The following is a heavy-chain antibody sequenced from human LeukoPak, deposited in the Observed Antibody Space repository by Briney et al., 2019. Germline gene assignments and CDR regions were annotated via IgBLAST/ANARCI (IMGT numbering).Heavy chain of an antibody. D-gene: IGHD6-19*01. J-gene: IGHJ5*02. Sequence: SETLSLTCTVSGGSISSSSYYWSWIRQPAGKGLEWIGRIYTSGSTNYNPSLKSRVTMSVDTSKNQFSLKLSSVTAADTAVYYCAGFRYRKEYSSGWYRPLVGPATYNWFDPWGQGTLVTVSS. CDR3: AGFRYRKEYSSGWYRPLVGPATYNWFDP. CDR1: GGSISSSSYY. V-gene: IGHV4-61*02. CDR2: IYTSGST.